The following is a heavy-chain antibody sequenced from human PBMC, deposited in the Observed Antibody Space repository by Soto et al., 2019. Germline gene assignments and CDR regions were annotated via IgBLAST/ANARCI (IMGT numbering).Heavy chain of an antibody. D-gene: IGHD3-10*01. J-gene: IGHJ5*02. CDR3: ARVGTSAGSGCYYFPGPQYNWFDP. CDR1: GYTFTSYG. CDR2: ISAYNGNT. V-gene: IGHV1-18*01. Sequence: GASVKVSCKASGYTFTSYGISWVRQAPGQGLEWRGWISAYNGNTNYAQKLQGRVTMTTDTSTSTAYMELRSLRSDDTAVYYCARVGTSAGSGCYYFPGPQYNWFDPWGQGTPVTVSS.